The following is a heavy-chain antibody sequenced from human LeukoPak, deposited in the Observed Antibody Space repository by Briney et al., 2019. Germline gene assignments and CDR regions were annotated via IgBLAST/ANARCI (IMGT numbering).Heavy chain of an antibody. D-gene: IGHD3-10*01. CDR3: ARSILRAMVRGVMGY. J-gene: IGHJ4*02. CDR1: GGSISSYY. CDR2: IYHSGST. V-gene: IGHV4-59*04. Sequence: PSETLSLTCTVSGGSISSYYWSWIRQPPGKGLEWIGYIYHSGSTYYNPSLKSRVTISVDTSKNQFSLKLSSVTAADTAVYYCARSILRAMVRGVMGYWGQGTLVTVSS.